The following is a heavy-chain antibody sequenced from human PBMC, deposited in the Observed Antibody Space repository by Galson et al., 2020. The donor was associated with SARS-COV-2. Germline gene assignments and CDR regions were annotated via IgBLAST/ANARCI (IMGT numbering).Heavy chain of an antibody. Sequence: ASVKASCKASGYTFTNSDINWVRQATGEGLERMGWMNPTSGNTGYVQKFQGRVTMTRDTSTSTAYMELSSLRSEDTAVYYCARVWERGFSYGNWFDPWGQGTLVTVSS. D-gene: IGHD5-18*01. CDR2: MNPTSGNT. V-gene: IGHV1-8*01. J-gene: IGHJ5*02. CDR3: ARVWERGFSYGNWFDP. CDR1: GYTFTNSD.